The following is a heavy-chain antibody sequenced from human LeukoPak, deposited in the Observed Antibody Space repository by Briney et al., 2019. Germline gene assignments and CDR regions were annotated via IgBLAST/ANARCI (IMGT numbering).Heavy chain of an antibody. J-gene: IGHJ3*02. CDR3: AKSRVPASLDLVFDM. CDR2: VTDSGGST. CDR1: GFTFSSYL. D-gene: IGHD3-10*01. V-gene: IGHV3-23*01. Sequence: QAGGSLRLSCAASGFTFSSYLISWVRQAPGKGLEWVSGVTDSGGSTYYADSVKGRFTISRDNSKNTLDLQMSSLRAEDTAVYYCAKSRVPASLDLVFDMWGLGTMVTVSS.